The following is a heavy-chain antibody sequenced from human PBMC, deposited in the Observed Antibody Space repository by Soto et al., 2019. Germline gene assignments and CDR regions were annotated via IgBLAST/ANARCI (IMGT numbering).Heavy chain of an antibody. CDR1: GFTFSSYA. CDR2: ISGSGGST. D-gene: IGHD5-18*01. Sequence: EVQLLESGGGLVQPGGSLRLSCAASGFTFSSYAMSWVRQAPGKGLEWVSAISGSGGSTYYADSVKGRFTISRDNSKHTLYLQMNCLRAEDTAVYYCAKDLGYSPSWFDPWGQGTLVTVPS. J-gene: IGHJ5*02. CDR3: AKDLGYSPSWFDP. V-gene: IGHV3-23*01.